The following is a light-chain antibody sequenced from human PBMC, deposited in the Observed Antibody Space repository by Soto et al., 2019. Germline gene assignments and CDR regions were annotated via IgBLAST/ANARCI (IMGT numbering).Light chain of an antibody. Sequence: EIMLTQSPGTLSLSPGERATLSCRASQSVASSYLGWYQQKPGQAPRLLIYATSRRATGIPDRFSGSGSGKDFTLTISRLEPEDFAVYYCQQYVSSSYTFGQGTKLEIK. CDR2: ATS. CDR1: QSVASSY. J-gene: IGKJ2*01. V-gene: IGKV3-20*01. CDR3: QQYVSSSYT.